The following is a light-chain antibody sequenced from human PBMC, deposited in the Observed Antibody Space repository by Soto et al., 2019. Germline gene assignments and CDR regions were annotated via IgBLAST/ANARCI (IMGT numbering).Light chain of an antibody. Sequence: QSALTQPRSVSGSPGQSVTISCTGTSSDVGGYNYVSWYQQHPGKAPKLMIYDVSKRPSGVPDRFSGSKSGNTASLTISGLQAEDEADYYCCSYAGSYRGVFGTGT. CDR1: SSDVGGYNY. CDR2: DVS. V-gene: IGLV2-11*01. CDR3: CSYAGSYRGV. J-gene: IGLJ1*01.